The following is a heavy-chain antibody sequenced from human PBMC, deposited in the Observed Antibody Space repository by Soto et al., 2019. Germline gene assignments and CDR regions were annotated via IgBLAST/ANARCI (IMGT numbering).Heavy chain of an antibody. D-gene: IGHD3-10*01. Sequence: QVQLVQSGAEVKKPGASVKVSCKASGYTFTSYYMHWVRQAPGQGLEWMGIINPSGGSTSYAQKFQGRVTMTRDTSTSTVYMELSSLRSEDTAVYYCAKASRGVRGVIRDYFDYWGQGTLVTVSS. CDR3: AKASRGVRGVIRDYFDY. CDR2: INPSGGST. CDR1: GYTFTSYY. J-gene: IGHJ4*02. V-gene: IGHV1-46*01.